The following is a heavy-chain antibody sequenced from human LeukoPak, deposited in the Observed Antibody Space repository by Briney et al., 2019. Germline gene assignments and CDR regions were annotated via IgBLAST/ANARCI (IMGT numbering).Heavy chain of an antibody. CDR2: IKPDANKK. V-gene: IGHV3-74*01. D-gene: IGHD3-16*01. Sequence: PGGSLRLSCAGSGFTFSDHWMHWVRQAPGEGLVWVSRIKPDANKKNYADSVKGRFSISRDNAKNTLYLEMNSLRAEDTAVYYCTRSLLGGADHWGQGTLVTVSS. CDR1: GFTFSDHW. CDR3: TRSLLGGADH. J-gene: IGHJ4*02.